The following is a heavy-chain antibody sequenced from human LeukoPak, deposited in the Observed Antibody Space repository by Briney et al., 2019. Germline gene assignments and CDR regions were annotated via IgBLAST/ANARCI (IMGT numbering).Heavy chain of an antibody. CDR1: GGSISSSSYY. CDR3: ARGILGGFLEWLNSNWFDP. D-gene: IGHD3-3*01. Sequence: KTSETLSLTCTVSGGSISSSSYYWGWIRQPPGKGLEWIGSIYYSGSTYYNPSLKSRVTISVDTSKNQFSLKLSSVTAADTAVYYCARGILGGFLEWLNSNWFDPWGQGTLVTVSS. J-gene: IGHJ5*02. V-gene: IGHV4-39*07. CDR2: IYYSGST.